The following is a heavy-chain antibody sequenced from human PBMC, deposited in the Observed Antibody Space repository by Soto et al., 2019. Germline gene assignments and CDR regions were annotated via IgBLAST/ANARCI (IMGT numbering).Heavy chain of an antibody. CDR2: IWYDGSNK. D-gene: IGHD2-2*01. CDR3: AREGVYCSSTSCYEVYYYYYMDV. J-gene: IGHJ6*03. Sequence: GGSLRLSCAASGFTFSSYGMHWVRQAPGKGLEWVAVIWYDGSNKYYADSVKGRFTISRDNSKNTLYLQMNSLRAEDTAVYYCAREGVYCSSTSCYEVYYYYYMDVWGKGTTVTVSS. V-gene: IGHV3-33*01. CDR1: GFTFSSYG.